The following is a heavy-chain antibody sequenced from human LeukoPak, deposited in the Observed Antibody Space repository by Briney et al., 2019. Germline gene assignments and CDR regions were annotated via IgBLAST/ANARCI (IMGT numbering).Heavy chain of an antibody. J-gene: IGHJ5*02. CDR2: IYHSGST. V-gene: IGHV4-38-2*01. CDR3: ARGSLNYGSGSYYRGWFDP. Sequence: SETLSLTCAVSGYSISSGYYWGWIRQPPGKGLEWIGRIYHSGSTYYNPSLKSRVTISVDTSKNQFSLKLSSVTAADTAVYYCARGSLNYGSGSYYRGWFDPWGQGTLVTVSS. D-gene: IGHD3-10*01. CDR1: GYSISSGYY.